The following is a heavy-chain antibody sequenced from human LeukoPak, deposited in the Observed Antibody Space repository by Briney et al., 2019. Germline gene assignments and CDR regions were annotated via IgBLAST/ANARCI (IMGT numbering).Heavy chain of an antibody. J-gene: IGHJ4*02. CDR1: GFTFSSYW. CDR3: ATDVVVIPGRGPNDY. D-gene: IGHD2-2*01. Sequence: GGSLRLSCAASGFTFSSYWMSWVRQAPGKGLEWVANIKQDGSEKYYVDSVKGRFTISRDNAKNSLCLQMNSLRAEDTAVYYCATDVVVIPGRGPNDYWGQGTLVTVSS. CDR2: IKQDGSEK. V-gene: IGHV3-7*03.